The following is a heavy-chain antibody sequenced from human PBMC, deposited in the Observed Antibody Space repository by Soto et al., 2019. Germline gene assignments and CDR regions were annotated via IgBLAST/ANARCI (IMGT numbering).Heavy chain of an antibody. V-gene: IGHV4-38-2*02. CDR2: IYPSVSS. D-gene: IGHD1-1*01. CDR1: GFAISRGYY. J-gene: IGHJ4*02. Sequence: SETLSLTCNVSGFAISRGYYWSWVRQPPGKGLEWIGSIYPSVSSYHNPSLESRLTLSVDTSKNQFTLKLASVTAADTALYYCAREKVGTTFFDNWGQGTQVTVSS. CDR3: AREKVGTTFFDN.